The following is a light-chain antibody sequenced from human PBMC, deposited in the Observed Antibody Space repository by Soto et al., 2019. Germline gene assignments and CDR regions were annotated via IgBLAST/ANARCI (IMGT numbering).Light chain of an antibody. CDR3: QEYSKWPLFT. Sequence: EIVVTQSPGILSVSPGDRATLSCRASQSVGRNLAWYQQKPGQAPTLLIYAASTRATGLPARLSGSGSGTDFAVNISSLRFEDFAVYYCQEYSKWPLFTFGPGTRVDIK. V-gene: IGKV3-15*01. CDR1: QSVGRN. CDR2: AAS. J-gene: IGKJ3*01.